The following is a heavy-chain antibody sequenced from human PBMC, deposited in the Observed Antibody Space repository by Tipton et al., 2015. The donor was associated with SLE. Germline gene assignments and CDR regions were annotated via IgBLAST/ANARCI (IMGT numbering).Heavy chain of an antibody. Sequence: GLVKPSQTLSLTCTVSGGSISSGGYYWSWIRQHPGKGLEWIGYIYYSGSTYYNPSLKSRVTISVDTSKNQFSLKLSSVTAADTAVYYCATGRRIVGAVFDYWGQGTLVTVSS. CDR1: GGSISSGGYY. CDR2: IYYSGST. CDR3: ATGRRIVGAVFDY. V-gene: IGHV4-31*03. J-gene: IGHJ4*02. D-gene: IGHD1-26*01.